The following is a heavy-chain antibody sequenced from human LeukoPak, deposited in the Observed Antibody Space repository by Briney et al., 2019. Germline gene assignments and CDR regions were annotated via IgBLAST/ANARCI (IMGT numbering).Heavy chain of an antibody. J-gene: IGHJ4*02. D-gene: IGHD3-22*01. CDR3: ARDLDTYYYDSSGYYPY. Sequence: ASVKVSCKASGYTSTSYGISWVRQAPGQGLEWMGWISAYNGNTNYAQKLQGRVTMTTDTSTSTAYMELRSLRSDDTAVYYCARDLDTYYYDSSGYYPYWGQGTLVTVSS. CDR2: ISAYNGNT. V-gene: IGHV1-18*01. CDR1: GYTSTSYG.